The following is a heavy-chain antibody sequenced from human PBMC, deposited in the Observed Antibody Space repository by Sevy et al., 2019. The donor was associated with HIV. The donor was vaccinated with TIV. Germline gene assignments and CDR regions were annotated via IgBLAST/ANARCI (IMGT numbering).Heavy chain of an antibody. CDR2: IDRSGSTI. Sequence: GGSLRLSCAASGFTFSDYYMSWIRQAPGKGLEWVSYIDRSGSTINYADSVKGRFTISRDKAKKSVYLQINSLRAEDTAVYYWARENTMIEEPGWFDPWGQGTLVTVSS. J-gene: IGHJ5*02. CDR3: ARENTMIEEPGWFDP. CDR1: GFTFSDYY. V-gene: IGHV3-11*01. D-gene: IGHD3-22*01.